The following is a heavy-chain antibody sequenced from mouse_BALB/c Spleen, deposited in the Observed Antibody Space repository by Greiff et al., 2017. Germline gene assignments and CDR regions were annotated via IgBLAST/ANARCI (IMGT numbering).Heavy chain of an antibody. Sequence: DVMLVESGGDLVKPGGSLKLSCAASGFTFSSYGMSWVRQTPDKRLEWVATISSGGSYTYYPDSVKGRFTISRDNAKNTLYLQMSSLKSEDTAMYYCARDYGRGAMDYWGQGTSVTVSS. CDR2: ISSGGSYT. CDR1: GFTFSSYG. J-gene: IGHJ4*01. D-gene: IGHD1-1*01. V-gene: IGHV5-6*02. CDR3: ARDYGRGAMDY.